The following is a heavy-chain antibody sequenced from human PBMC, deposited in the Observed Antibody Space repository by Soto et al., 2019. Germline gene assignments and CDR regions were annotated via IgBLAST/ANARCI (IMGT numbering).Heavy chain of an antibody. D-gene: IGHD3-3*01. CDR2: IFSNDEK. V-gene: IGHV2-26*01. Sequence: QVTLKESGPVLVKPTETLTLTCTVSGFSLSNARMGVSWIRQPPGKALEWLAHIFSNDEKSYSTSLKSRLTTSKDTSKSQVVLTMTNMDPVDTATYYCARARITIFGVAPPDYWGQGTLVTVSS. CDR3: ARARITIFGVAPPDY. CDR1: GFSLSNARMG. J-gene: IGHJ4*02.